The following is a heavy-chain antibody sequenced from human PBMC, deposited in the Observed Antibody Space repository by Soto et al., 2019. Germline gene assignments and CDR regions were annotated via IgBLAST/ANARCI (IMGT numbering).Heavy chain of an antibody. V-gene: IGHV4-30-4*01. CDR3: ARVGPYDYVWGSYSNYGMDV. J-gene: IGHJ6*02. Sequence: SETLSLTCTVSGGSISSGDYYWSWIRQPPGKGLEWIGYIYYSGSTYYNPSLKSRVTISVDTSKNQFSLKLSSVTAADTAVYYYARVGPYDYVWGSYSNYGMDVWGQGTTVTVSS. CDR2: IYYSGST. D-gene: IGHD3-16*01. CDR1: GGSISSGDYY.